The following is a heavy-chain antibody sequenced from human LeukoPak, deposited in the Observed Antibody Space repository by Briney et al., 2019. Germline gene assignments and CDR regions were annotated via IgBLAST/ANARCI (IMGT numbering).Heavy chain of an antibody. CDR1: GGSFSGYY. J-gene: IGHJ4*02. V-gene: IGHV4-34*01. Sequence: PSETLSLTCAVYGGSFSGYYWSWIRQPPGKGLEWIGEINHSGSTNYNPSLKSRVTISVDTSKNQFSLKLSSVTAADTAVYYCARGRIGGYYDSSGYPYYFDYWGQGTLVTVSS. CDR2: INHSGST. D-gene: IGHD3-22*01. CDR3: ARGRIGGYYDSSGYPYYFDY.